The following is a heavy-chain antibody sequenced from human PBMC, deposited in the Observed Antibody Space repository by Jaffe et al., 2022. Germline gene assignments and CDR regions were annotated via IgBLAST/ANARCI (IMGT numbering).Heavy chain of an antibody. CDR1: GYTFTSYA. CDR3: AREYCSGGSCPDAFDI. D-gene: IGHD2-15*01. J-gene: IGHJ3*02. CDR2: INAGNGNT. V-gene: IGHV1-3*01. Sequence: QVQLVQSGAEVKKPGASVKVSCKASGYTFTSYAMHWVRQAPGQRLEWMGWINAGNGNTKYSQKFQGRVTITRDTSASTAYMELSSLRSEDTAVYYCAREYCSGGSCPDAFDIWGQGTMVTVSS.